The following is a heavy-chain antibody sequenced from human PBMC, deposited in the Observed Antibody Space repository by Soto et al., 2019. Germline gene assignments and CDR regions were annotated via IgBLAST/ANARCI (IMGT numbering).Heavy chain of an antibody. CDR2: ISSSSSYI. V-gene: IGHV3-21*01. CDR1: GFTFSSYS. D-gene: IGHD3-10*01. Sequence: GGSLRLSCAASGFTFSSYSMNWVRQAPGKGLEWVSSISSSSSYIYYADSVKGRFTISRDNAKNSLYLQMNSLRAEDTAVYYCARPWLGVTSSGGLDYYYYYMDVWGKGTTVTVSS. J-gene: IGHJ6*03. CDR3: ARPWLGVTSSGGLDYYYYYMDV.